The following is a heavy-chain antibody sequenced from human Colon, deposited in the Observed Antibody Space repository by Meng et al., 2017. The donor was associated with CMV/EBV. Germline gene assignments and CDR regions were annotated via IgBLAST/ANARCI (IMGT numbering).Heavy chain of an antibody. V-gene: IGHV1-2*02. CDR2: INPNSGDT. J-gene: IGHJ6*02. CDR1: GYTFSGYY. D-gene: IGHD5-12*01. Sequence: ASVKVSCKASGYTFSGYYMHWVRLAPGQGLEWMGWINPNSGDTTYAQKFQGRVIMTRDTSISTAYMELSRLRSDDTAVYYCARPTNAIVATVFLGYYYYGMDVWGQGTTVTVS. CDR3: ARPTNAIVATVFLGYYYYGMDV.